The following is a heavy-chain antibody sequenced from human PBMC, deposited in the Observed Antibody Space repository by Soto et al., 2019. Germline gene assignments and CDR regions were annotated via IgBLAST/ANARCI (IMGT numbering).Heavy chain of an antibody. Sequence: QLQMQESGPGLVKPSETLAVTCTVSGEDLGSSHYYWSWIRQQPGKGLEWIGHIHSIGGAYYNPSLRSRLSISVDASNYQFSLRLTSVTAADTGVYFCARGPIPSDREGYYHDDSWGQGTVVTVSS. CDR1: GEDLGSSHYY. J-gene: IGHJ4*02. D-gene: IGHD3-22*01. CDR3: ARGPIPSDREGYYHDDS. CDR2: IHSIGGA. V-gene: IGHV4-31*03.